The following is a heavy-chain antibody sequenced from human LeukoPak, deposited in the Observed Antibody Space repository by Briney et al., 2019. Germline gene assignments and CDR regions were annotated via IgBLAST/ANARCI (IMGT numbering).Heavy chain of an antibody. CDR3: AKPIPRAVAGHAYLDY. J-gene: IGHJ4*02. CDR1: GFTFNSFA. D-gene: IGHD6-19*01. Sequence: GGSLRLSCAVSGFTFNSFAMSWVRQAPGRGLEWVSSISGSGGSTYYADSVKGRFTISRDNSKNTLYLQMNSLRAEDTAVYYCAKPIPRAVAGHAYLDYWGQGTLVTVSS. CDR2: ISGSGGST. V-gene: IGHV3-23*01.